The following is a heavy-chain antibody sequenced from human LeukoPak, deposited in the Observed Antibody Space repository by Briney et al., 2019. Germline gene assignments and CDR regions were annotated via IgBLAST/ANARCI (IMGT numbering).Heavy chain of an antibody. CDR1: GFTFSSYW. CDR2: IKPDGSER. D-gene: IGHD6-13*01. CDR3: ATRIAAAGRGDY. J-gene: IGHJ4*02. Sequence: PGGSLRLSCAASGFTFSSYWMSWVRQAPGKGLEWVANIKPDGSERYYVDSVKGRFTISRDNSKNTLYLQMNSLRAEDTAVYYCATRIAAAGRGDYWGQGTLVTVSS. V-gene: IGHV3-7*01.